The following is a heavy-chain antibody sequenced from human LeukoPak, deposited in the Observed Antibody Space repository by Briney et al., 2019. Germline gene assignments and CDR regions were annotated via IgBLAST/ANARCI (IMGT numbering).Heavy chain of an antibody. CDR1: GFTFNSYA. CDR3: AKVSAGSGALGY. CDR2: ISGSGGST. V-gene: IGHV3-23*01. Sequence: PGGSLRLSCAASGFTFNSYAMSWVRQAPGKGLEWVSAISGSGGSTYYADSVKGRFTISRDNSKNTLYLQMNSLRAEDTAVYYCAKVSAGSGALGYWGQGTLVTVSS. D-gene: IGHD3-10*01. J-gene: IGHJ4*02.